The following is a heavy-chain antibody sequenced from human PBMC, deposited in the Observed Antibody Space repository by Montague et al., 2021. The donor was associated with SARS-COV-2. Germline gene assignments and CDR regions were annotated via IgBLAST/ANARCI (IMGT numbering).Heavy chain of an antibody. CDR1: GGSFSTYS. J-gene: IGHJ6*03. V-gene: IGHV4-34*01. Sequence: SETLSLTCAVHGGSFSTYSWNWIRQPPGKGLEWIGEIHHGGSTNYNPSLKSRVTISADTSKNQFSLKLTSVAAADTAVYYCARLGDGVVPSPILVVGPYHSYYYMDVWGKGTTVTVSS. CDR2: IHHGGST. D-gene: IGHD3-22*01. CDR3: ARLGDGVVPSPILVVGPYHSYYYMDV.